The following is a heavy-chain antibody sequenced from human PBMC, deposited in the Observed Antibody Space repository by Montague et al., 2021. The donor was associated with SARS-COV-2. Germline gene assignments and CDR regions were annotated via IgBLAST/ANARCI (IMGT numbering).Heavy chain of an antibody. Sequence: SLRLSCAASGFTFSNYAMSWVRQAPGKGLQWVSAIDGGGYSTFYVDSVKGRFTISRDNSKSTLRLQMNSLRAEDTAIYYCAEYRPHENEFGSAFDIWGQGTMVTVSS. V-gene: IGHV3-23*01. D-gene: IGHD3-3*01. CDR1: GFTFSNYA. CDR3: AEYRPHENEFGSAFDI. CDR2: IDGGGYST. J-gene: IGHJ3*02.